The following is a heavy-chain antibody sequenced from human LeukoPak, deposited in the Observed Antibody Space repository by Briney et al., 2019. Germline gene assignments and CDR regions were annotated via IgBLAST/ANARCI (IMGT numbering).Heavy chain of an antibody. D-gene: IGHD2-15*01. J-gene: IGHJ4*02. V-gene: IGHV4-39*07. CDR2: INHSGST. CDR3: ARSYAQRDIVVVVAAPYYFDY. Sequence: SETLSLTCTVSGGSISSGGYYWSWIRQPPGKGLEWIGEINHSGSTNYNPSLKSRVTISVDTSKNQFSLKLSSVTAADTAVYYCARSYAQRDIVVVVAAPYYFDYWGQGTLVTVSS. CDR1: GGSISSGGYY.